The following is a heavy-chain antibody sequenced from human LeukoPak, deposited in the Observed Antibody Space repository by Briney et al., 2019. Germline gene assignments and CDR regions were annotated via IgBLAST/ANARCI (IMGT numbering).Heavy chain of an antibody. J-gene: IGHJ4*02. CDR1: GDSVSSNSAA. CDR3: ARLRRYFDWLTYYFDY. D-gene: IGHD3-9*01. V-gene: IGHV6-1*01. CDR2: TYYRSKWYN. Sequence: SQTLSLTCAISGDSVSSNSAAWNWIRQSPSRGLEWLGRTYYRSKWYNDYAVSVKSRITINPDTSKNQFSLQLNSVTPEDTAVYYCARLRRYFDWLTYYFDYWGQGTLVTVSS.